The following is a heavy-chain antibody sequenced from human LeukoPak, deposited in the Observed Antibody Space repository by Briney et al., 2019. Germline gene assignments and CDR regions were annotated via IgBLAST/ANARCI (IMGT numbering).Heavy chain of an antibody. J-gene: IGHJ4*02. Sequence: PGGSLRLSCAASGFTFSSYGMEWVRQAPGKGLEWVAIISNDGNIKYYADSVMGRFTISRDNAKNSLYLQMNSLRAEDTAVYYCARDLGYYRADYWGQGTLVTVSS. CDR1: GFTFSSYG. CDR2: ISNDGNIK. V-gene: IGHV3-30*12. D-gene: IGHD1-26*01. CDR3: ARDLGYYRADY.